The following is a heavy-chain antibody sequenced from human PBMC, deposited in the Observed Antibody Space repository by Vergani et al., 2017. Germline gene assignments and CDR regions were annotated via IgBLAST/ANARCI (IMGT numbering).Heavy chain of an antibody. V-gene: IGHV1-69*01. J-gene: IGHJ1*01. CDR1: GGTFSSYA. Sequence: QVQLVQSGAEVKKPGSSVKVSCKASGGTFSSYAISWVRQAPGQGLEWMGGIIPIFGTANYAQKFQGRVTITADESTSSAYMELSSLRSEDTAVYYCARSYCSSTSCPNIVHHAEYFQHWSQGTLVTVSS. CDR3: ARSYCSSTSCPNIVHHAEYFQH. D-gene: IGHD2-2*01. CDR2: IIPIFGTA.